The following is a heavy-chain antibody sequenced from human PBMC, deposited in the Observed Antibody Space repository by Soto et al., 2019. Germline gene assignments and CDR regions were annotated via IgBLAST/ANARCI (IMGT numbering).Heavy chain of an antibody. CDR1: GGSVSSGSYY. Sequence: SESLSLTCTVSGGSVSSGSYYWSWIRQPPGKGLEWIGYIYYSGSTNYNPSLKSRVTISVDTSKNQFSLKLSSVTAADTAVYYCARGIEGWYQGRYYYGMDVWGQGTTVTVS. J-gene: IGHJ6*02. CDR2: IYYSGST. V-gene: IGHV4-61*01. CDR3: ARGIEGWYQGRYYYGMDV. D-gene: IGHD6-19*01.